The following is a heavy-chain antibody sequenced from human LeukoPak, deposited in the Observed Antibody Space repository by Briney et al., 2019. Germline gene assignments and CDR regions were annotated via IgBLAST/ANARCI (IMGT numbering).Heavy chain of an antibody. CDR2: ISGDSITT. CDR3: ARYFGDPQGMDV. Sequence: GGFLRLSCAASGFIFSDYAMNWVRQAPGKGLEWISHISGDSITTYDADSVKGRFTISRDNVKNSLYLQMNSLRDEDTAVYYCARYFGDPQGMDVWGQGTTVTVSS. V-gene: IGHV3-48*02. D-gene: IGHD3-10*01. CDR1: GFIFSDYA. J-gene: IGHJ6*02.